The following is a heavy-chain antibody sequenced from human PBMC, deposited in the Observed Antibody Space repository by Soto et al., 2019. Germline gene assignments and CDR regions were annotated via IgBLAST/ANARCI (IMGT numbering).Heavy chain of an antibody. Sequence: ASVKVSCKASGYTFTSYGISWVRQAPGQGLEWMGWVDPNGGGTNSAQKFQGSVTMTRDTSITTVYLELSRLKTNDTATYFCTTWVDYGDYEGFDFWGQGTLVTVS. CDR2: VDPNGGGT. J-gene: IGHJ4*02. CDR3: TTWVDYGDYEGFDF. CDR1: GYTFTSYG. D-gene: IGHD4-17*01. V-gene: IGHV1-2*04.